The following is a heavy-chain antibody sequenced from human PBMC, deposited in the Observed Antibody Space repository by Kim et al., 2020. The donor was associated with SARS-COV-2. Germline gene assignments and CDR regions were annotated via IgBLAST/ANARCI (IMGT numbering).Heavy chain of an antibody. Sequence: GGSLRLSCAASGFTFSSYDMHWVRQATGKGLEWVSAIGTAGDTYYPGSVKGRFTISRENAKNSLYLQMNSLRAGDTAVYYCARGSRIFGVPYYYYGMDVWGQGTTVTVSS. V-gene: IGHV3-13*04. D-gene: IGHD3-3*02. J-gene: IGHJ6*02. CDR2: IGTAGDT. CDR1: GFTFSSYD. CDR3: ARGSRIFGVPYYYYGMDV.